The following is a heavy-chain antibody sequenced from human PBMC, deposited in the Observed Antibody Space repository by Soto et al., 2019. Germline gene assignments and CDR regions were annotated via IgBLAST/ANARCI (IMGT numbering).Heavy chain of an antibody. CDR2: IYYSGST. J-gene: IGHJ5*02. Sequence: QVQLQESGPGLVKPSETLSLTCTVSGGSISSYYWSWIRQPPGKGLEWIGYIYYSGSTNYNPSLKSRVTISVDTSKNQFSLKLSSVTAADTAVYYCARGRSNYDNWFDPWGQGTLVTVSS. CDR3: ARGRSNYDNWFDP. CDR1: GGSISSYY. D-gene: IGHD4-4*01. V-gene: IGHV4-59*01.